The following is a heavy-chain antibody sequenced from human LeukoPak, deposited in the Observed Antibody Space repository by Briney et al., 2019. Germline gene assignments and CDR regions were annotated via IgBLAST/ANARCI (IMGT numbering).Heavy chain of an antibody. V-gene: IGHV3-7*01. CDR1: GFTLSTYW. D-gene: IGHD1-26*01. J-gene: IGHJ3*02. Sequence: PGGPLRLSCAASGFTLSTYWMSWVRQAPGKGLEWVANINQDGSEKYYVDSVKGRFTISRDNAKNSVYLQMNSLRAEDTALYYCARDDGGSFSTTFDIWGQGTMVTVSS. CDR3: ARDDGGSFSTTFDI. CDR2: INQDGSEK.